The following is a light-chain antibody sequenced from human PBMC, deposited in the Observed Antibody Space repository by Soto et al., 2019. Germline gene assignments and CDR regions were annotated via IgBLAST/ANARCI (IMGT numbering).Light chain of an antibody. Sequence: QSVLTQSPSASASLGASVKLTCTLSSGHSSYAIALHQQQPEKGPRYLMKLSSDGSHSKGDGIPDRFSGSRSGAERYLTIACLQYEDEDDYYCQTWDTGARVVFGGGTKLTVL. V-gene: IGLV4-69*01. CDR2: LSSDGSH. CDR3: QTWDTGARVV. J-gene: IGLJ2*01. CDR1: SGHSSYA.